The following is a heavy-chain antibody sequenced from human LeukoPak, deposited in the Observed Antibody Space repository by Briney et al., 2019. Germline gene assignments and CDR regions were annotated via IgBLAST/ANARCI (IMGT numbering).Heavy chain of an antibody. Sequence: GGSLRLSCAASGFTFSSYAMSWVRQAPGKGLEWDSAISGSGGSTYYAESVKGRFTISRDNSKNTLYLQMNSLRSEDTAVYYCASYERRERAPRSNPTPRRQYDILTGYSFDYWGQGTLVTVSS. D-gene: IGHD3-9*01. CDR3: ASYERRERAPRSNPTPRRQYDILTGYSFDY. J-gene: IGHJ4*02. CDR1: GFTFSSYA. CDR2: ISGSGGST. V-gene: IGHV3-23*01.